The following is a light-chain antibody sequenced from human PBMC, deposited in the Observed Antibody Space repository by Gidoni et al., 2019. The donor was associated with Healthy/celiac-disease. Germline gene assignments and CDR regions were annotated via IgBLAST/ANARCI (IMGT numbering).Light chain of an antibody. CDR3: QQFNSYPLMCS. CDR2: DAS. J-gene: IGKJ2*04. CDR1: QGISSA. V-gene: IGKV1-13*02. Sequence: AIQLTQSPSSLSASVGDRVTITCRASQGISSALAWYQQKPGKAPKLLIYDASSLESGVPSRFSGSGSGTDFTLTISSLQPEDFATYYCQQFNSYPLMCSFXXXTKLEIK.